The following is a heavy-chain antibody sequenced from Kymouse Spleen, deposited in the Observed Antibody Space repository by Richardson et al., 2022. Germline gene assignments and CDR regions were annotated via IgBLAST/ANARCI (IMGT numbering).Heavy chain of an antibody. V-gene: IGHV4-34*01. Sequence: QVQLQQWGAGLLKPSETLSLTCAVYGGSFSGYYWSWIRQPPGKGLEWIGEINHSGSTNYNPSLKSRVTISVDTSKNQFSLKLSSVTAADTAVYYCARDGDWNYFYYYYGMDVWGQGTTVTVSS. D-gene: IGHD1-7*01. J-gene: IGHJ6*02. CDR2: INHSGST. CDR3: ARDGDWNYFYYYYGMDV. CDR1: GGSFSGYY.